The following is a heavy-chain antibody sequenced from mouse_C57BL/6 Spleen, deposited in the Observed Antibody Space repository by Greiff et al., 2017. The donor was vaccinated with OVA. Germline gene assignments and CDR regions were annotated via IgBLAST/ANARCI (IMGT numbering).Heavy chain of an antibody. CDR2: IDPSDSNT. Sequence: QVQLQQPGAELVKPGASVKLSCKASGYTFTSYWMPWVKQRPGQGLEWIGEIDPSDSNTNYNQKFKGKATLTVDTSSSTAYMQLSSLTSEDSAVDYCARSSTVVAPLFDYWGKGTTLTVAS. CDR1: GYTFTSYW. D-gene: IGHD1-1*01. J-gene: IGHJ2*01. V-gene: IGHV1-50*01. CDR3: ARSSTVVAPLFDY.